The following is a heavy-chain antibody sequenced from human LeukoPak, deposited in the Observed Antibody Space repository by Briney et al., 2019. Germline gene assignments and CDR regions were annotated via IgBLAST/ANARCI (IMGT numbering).Heavy chain of an antibody. CDR3: ARDQSRASADY. V-gene: IGHV3-30*03. CDR1: GFTFSSYG. CDR2: ISYDGSNK. J-gene: IGHJ4*02. Sequence: GGSLRLSCAASGFTFSSYGMHWVRQAPGKGLEWVAVISYDGSNKYYADSVKGRFTISRDNSKNTLYLQMNSLRAEDTAVYYCARDQSRASADYWGQGTLVTVSS.